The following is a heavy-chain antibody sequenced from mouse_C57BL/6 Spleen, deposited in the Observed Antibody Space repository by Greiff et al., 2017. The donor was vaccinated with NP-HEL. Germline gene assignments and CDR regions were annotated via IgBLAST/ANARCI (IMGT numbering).Heavy chain of an antibody. CDR2: IHPNSGST. Sequence: VQLQQPGAELVKPGASVKLSCKASGYTFTSYWMHWVKQRPGQGLEWIGMIHPNSGSTNYNEKFKSKATLTEYNSSSTAYMQLSSLTSEDSAVYYCARLYGSSNWYFDVWGTGTTVTVSS. CDR1: GYTFTSYW. D-gene: IGHD1-1*01. J-gene: IGHJ1*03. CDR3: ARLYGSSNWYFDV. V-gene: IGHV1-64*01.